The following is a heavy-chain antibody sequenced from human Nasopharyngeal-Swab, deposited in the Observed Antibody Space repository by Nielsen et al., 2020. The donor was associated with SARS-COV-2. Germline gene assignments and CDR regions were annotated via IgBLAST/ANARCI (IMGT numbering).Heavy chain of an antibody. CDR3: AEDSYSSGWIDY. CDR2: ISWDGGNT. Sequence: GESLKISCAASGFSFDDYTMHWVRQAPGKGLEWVSLISWDGGNTYYADSVRGRFTISRDNSKNSLYLQMNSLRTEDTALYYCAEDSYSSGWIDYWGQGTLVTVSS. D-gene: IGHD6-19*01. CDR1: GFSFDDYT. V-gene: IGHV3-43*01. J-gene: IGHJ4*02.